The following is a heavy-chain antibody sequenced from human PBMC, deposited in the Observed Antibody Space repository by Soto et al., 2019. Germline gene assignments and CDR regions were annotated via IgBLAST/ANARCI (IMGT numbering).Heavy chain of an antibody. Sequence: SLRLSCAASGFSFSGYNMNWVRQVPGKGLEWVSSISGSSSYIYYADSVKGRFTISRDNAKNSLYLQMNSLRAEDTAVYYCARVVYYDNSAFGLWGQGTMVTVSS. V-gene: IGHV3-21*01. D-gene: IGHD3-22*01. J-gene: IGHJ3*01. CDR1: GFSFSGYN. CDR3: ARVVYYDNSAFGL. CDR2: ISGSSSYI.